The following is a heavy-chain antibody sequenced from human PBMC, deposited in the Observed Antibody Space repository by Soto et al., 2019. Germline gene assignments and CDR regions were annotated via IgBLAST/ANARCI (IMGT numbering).Heavy chain of an antibody. Sequence: ASVKVSCKASGYTFTSYYMHWVRQAPGQGLEWMGIINPSGGSTSYAQKFQGRVTMTRDTSTSTVYMELSSLRSEDTAVYYCARVGSNYGWSYYYYGMDVWGKGTTVTVSS. CDR3: ARVGSNYGWSYYYYGMDV. CDR2: INPSGGST. J-gene: IGHJ6*04. CDR1: GYTFTSYY. V-gene: IGHV1-46*01. D-gene: IGHD4-4*01.